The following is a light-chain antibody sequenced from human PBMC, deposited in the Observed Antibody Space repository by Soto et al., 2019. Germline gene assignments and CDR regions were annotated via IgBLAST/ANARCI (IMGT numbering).Light chain of an antibody. CDR3: QQYDSSPTT. Sequence: IVFTQSPSTLSLSPGKRATLSCWASQSVHSSHLAWYQQRPGQPPRLLIYGASSRATGIPDRFSGSGSGTVFTLTISRLEPEDFAVYFCQQYDSSPTTFGQRTKVDIK. CDR1: QSVHSSH. V-gene: IGKV3-20*01. CDR2: GAS. J-gene: IGKJ1*01.